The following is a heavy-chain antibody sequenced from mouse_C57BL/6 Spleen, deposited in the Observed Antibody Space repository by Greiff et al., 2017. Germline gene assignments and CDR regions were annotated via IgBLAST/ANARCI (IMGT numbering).Heavy chain of an antibody. CDR3: ARGEYYSNHYYAMDY. CDR1: GFSINSDCY. CDR2: TFYSGIN. D-gene: IGHD2-5*01. V-gene: IGHV3-3*01. J-gene: IGHJ4*01. Sequence: EVHLVESGPSLVRPSQTLSLTCTVTGFSINSDCYWIWIRQFPGNKLEYIGYTFYSGINYYNPSLESRTYITRDTSTNPFSLTLSSVTTEDTATDCCARGEYYSNHYYAMDYWGQGTSVTVSS.